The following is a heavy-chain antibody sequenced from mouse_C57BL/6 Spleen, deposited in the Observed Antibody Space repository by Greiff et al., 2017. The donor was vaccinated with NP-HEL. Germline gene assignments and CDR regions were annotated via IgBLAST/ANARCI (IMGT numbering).Heavy chain of an antibody. CDR3: ARNGNYPWFAY. J-gene: IGHJ3*01. V-gene: IGHV1-26*01. Sequence: VQLQQSGPELVKPGASVKISCKASGYTFTDYYMNWVKQSHGKSLEWIGDINPNNGGTSYNQKFKGKATLTVDKSSSTAYMELRSLTSEDSAVYYGARNGNYPWFAYWGQGTLVTVSA. D-gene: IGHD2-1*01. CDR2: INPNNGGT. CDR1: GYTFTDYY.